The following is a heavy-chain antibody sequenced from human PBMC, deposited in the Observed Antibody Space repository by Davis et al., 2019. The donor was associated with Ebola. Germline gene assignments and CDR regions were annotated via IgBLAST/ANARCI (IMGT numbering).Heavy chain of an antibody. V-gene: IGHV4-59*01. CDR1: GGSISSYY. J-gene: IGHJ5*02. Sequence: SETLSLTCTVSGGSISSYYWRCIRQPPGKGLEWIGYIYYSGSTNYNPSLKSRVTISVDTSKNQFSLKLSSVTAADTAVYYCARGVGIVGERFDPWGQGTLVTVSS. D-gene: IGHD1-26*01. CDR3: ARGVGIVGERFDP. CDR2: IYYSGST.